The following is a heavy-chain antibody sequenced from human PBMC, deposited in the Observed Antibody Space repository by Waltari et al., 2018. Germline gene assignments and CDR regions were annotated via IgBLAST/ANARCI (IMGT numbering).Heavy chain of an antibody. D-gene: IGHD3-3*01. Sequence: QVQLQESGPGLVKPSETLSLTCTVSGGSISSYYWSWIRQPPGKGLEWIGYIYYSGSTNDNPALKSRVTIAVDTSKNQFSLKLSSVTAADTAVYYCAREALGGYDFWSGLNYYYYYGMDVWGQGTTVTVSS. CDR3: AREALGGYDFWSGLNYYYYYGMDV. CDR2: IYYSGST. CDR1: GGSISSYY. V-gene: IGHV4-59*01. J-gene: IGHJ6*02.